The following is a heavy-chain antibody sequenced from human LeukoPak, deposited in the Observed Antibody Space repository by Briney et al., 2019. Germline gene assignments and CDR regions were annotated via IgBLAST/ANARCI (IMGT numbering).Heavy chain of an antibody. Sequence: GGSLRLSCAASGFTVSSNYMSWVRQAPGKGLEWVSVIYSGGSTYYADSVKGRFTISRDNSKNTLYLQMNSLRAEDTAVYYCAKEGGEGAAAGDYYFDYWGQGTLVTVSS. CDR3: AKEGGEGAAAGDYYFDY. V-gene: IGHV3-53*01. J-gene: IGHJ4*02. CDR2: IYSGGST. CDR1: GFTVSSNY. D-gene: IGHD6-13*01.